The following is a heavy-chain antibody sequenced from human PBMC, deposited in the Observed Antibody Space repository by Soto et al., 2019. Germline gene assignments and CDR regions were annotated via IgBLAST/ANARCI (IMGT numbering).Heavy chain of an antibody. CDR3: ARDPPEEWELRNDAFDI. CDR2: INHSGST. CDR1: GGSFSGYY. V-gene: IGHV4-34*01. D-gene: IGHD1-26*01. Sequence: PSETLSLTCAVYGGSFSGYYWSWIRQPPGKGLEWIGEINHSGSTNYNPSLKSRVTISVDTSKNQFSLKLSSVTAADTAVYYCARDPPEEWELRNDAFDIWGQGTMVTVSS. J-gene: IGHJ3*02.